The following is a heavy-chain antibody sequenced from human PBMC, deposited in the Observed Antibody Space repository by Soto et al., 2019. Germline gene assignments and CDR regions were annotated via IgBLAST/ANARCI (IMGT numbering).Heavy chain of an antibody. CDR1: GGTFSSYS. CDR3: AGSKYSSSWSELHYYGMDV. Sequence: ASVKVSCKASGGTFSSYSISWVRQAPVQGLEWMGGIIPIFGTANYAQKFQGRVTITADESTSTAYMELSSLRSEDTAVYYCAGSKYSSSWSELHYYGMDVWCQGTTVPVSS. CDR2: IIPIFGTA. D-gene: IGHD6-13*01. V-gene: IGHV1-69*13. J-gene: IGHJ6*02.